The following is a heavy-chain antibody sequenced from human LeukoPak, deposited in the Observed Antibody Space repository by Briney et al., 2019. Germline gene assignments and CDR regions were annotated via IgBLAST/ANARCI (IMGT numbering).Heavy chain of an antibody. CDR3: ARAGATGTLY. J-gene: IGHJ4*02. CDR1: GGSISSGGYY. V-gene: IGHV4-31*03. Sequence: SETLSLTCTVSGGSISSGGYYWSWIRQHPGKGLEWIGYVYYSGSTYYNPSLESRVTISADTSKNQFSLKLSSVTAADTAVYYCARAGATGTLYWGQGTLVTVSS. CDR2: VYYSGST. D-gene: IGHD1-1*01.